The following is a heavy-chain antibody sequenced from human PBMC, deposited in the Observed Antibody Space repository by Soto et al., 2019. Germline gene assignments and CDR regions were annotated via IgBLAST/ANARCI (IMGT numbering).Heavy chain of an antibody. CDR3: AKDRKWMSNYYYYYDMDV. CDR1: GFTFGDTP. CDR2: ISYDGTNK. V-gene: IGHV3-30*04. J-gene: IGHJ6*02. D-gene: IGHD5-12*01. Sequence: XESLRLSCAASGFTFGDTPMNWVRQAPGKGLEWVAVISYDGTNKYYADSVKGRFTISRDNSRNTLFLQMNSLRAEDTAVYYCAKDRKWMSNYYYYYDMDVWGQGTTVTVSS.